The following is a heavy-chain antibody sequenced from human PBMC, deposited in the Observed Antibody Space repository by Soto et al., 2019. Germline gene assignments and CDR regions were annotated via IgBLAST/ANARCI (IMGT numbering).Heavy chain of an antibody. CDR2: IYYSGST. D-gene: IGHD6-19*01. Sequence: PSETLSLTCTVSGGSISSGGYYWSWIRQHPGKGLEWIGYIYYSGSTYYNPSLKSRVTISVDTSKNQFSLKLSSVTAADTAVYYCARVGHMSSGWYTTDYWGQGTLVTVSS. V-gene: IGHV4-31*03. J-gene: IGHJ4*02. CDR3: ARVGHMSSGWYTTDY. CDR1: GGSISSGGYY.